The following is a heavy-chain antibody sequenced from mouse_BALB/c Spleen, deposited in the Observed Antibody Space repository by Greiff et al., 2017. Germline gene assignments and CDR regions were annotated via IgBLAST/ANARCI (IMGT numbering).Heavy chain of an antibody. Sequence: EVKLVESGGGLVKPGGSLKLSCAASGFAFSSYDMSWVRQTPEKRLEWVAYISSGGGSTYYPDTVKGRFTISRDNAKNTLYLQMSSLKSEDTAMYYCARQSIYDGYYFAYWGQGTLVTVSA. J-gene: IGHJ3*01. CDR3: ARQSIYDGYYFAY. D-gene: IGHD2-3*01. V-gene: IGHV5-12-1*01. CDR1: GFAFSSYD. CDR2: ISSGGGST.